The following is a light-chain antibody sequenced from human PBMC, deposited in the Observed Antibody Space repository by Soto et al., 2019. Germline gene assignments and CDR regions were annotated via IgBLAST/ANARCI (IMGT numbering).Light chain of an antibody. CDR3: CSYTSLSTVV. J-gene: IGLJ2*01. CDR2: AVS. V-gene: IGLV2-14*01. Sequence: QPASVSGSPGQSITISCTGTSSDVGGYNHVSWYQHSPGKAPKLILFAVSDRPSGVSHRFSGSKSGNTASLTISGLRADDEADYYCCSYTSLSTVVFGGGTKLTVL. CDR1: SSDVGGYNH.